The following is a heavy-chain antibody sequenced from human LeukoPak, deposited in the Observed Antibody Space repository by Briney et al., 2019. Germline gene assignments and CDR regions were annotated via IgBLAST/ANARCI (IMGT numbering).Heavy chain of an antibody. CDR1: GFTFSSYA. V-gene: IGHV3-23*01. CDR2: LSGSGGST. J-gene: IGHJ4*02. Sequence: GGSLRLSCAASGFTFSSYAMSWVRQAPGKGLEWVSALSGSGGSTYYADSVKGRFTISRDNSKNTLYLQMNSLRAEDTAVYYCAKESRDGYGPPYFDYWGQGTLVTVSS. CDR3: AKESRDGYGPPYFDY. D-gene: IGHD5-24*01.